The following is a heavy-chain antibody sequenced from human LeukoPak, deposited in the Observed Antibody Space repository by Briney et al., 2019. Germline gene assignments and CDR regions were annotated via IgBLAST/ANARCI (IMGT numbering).Heavy chain of an antibody. D-gene: IGHD3-22*01. Sequence: PGGSLRLSCAASGFTFSSYAMSWVRQAPGKGLERVSAISGSGGSTYYADSVKGRFTISRDNSKNTLYLQMNSLRAEDTAVYYCAKVRDYYDSSGYLINFDYWGQGTLVTVSS. J-gene: IGHJ4*02. V-gene: IGHV3-23*01. CDR1: GFTFSSYA. CDR2: ISGSGGST. CDR3: AKVRDYYDSSGYLINFDY.